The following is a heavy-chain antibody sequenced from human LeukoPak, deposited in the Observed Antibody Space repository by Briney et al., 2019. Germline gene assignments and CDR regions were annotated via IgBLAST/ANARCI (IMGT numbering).Heavy chain of an antibody. Sequence: GGSLRLSCAASGFTFSSYGMHWVRQAPGKGLEWVAVISYDGSNKYYADSVKGRFTISRDNSKNTLYLQMNSLRAEDTAFYYCAKNMIRGIKNGGFDYWGQGTLVTVSS. CDR1: GFTFSSYG. CDR3: AKNMIRGIKNGGFDY. J-gene: IGHJ4*02. V-gene: IGHV3-30*18. CDR2: ISYDGSNK. D-gene: IGHD3-10*01.